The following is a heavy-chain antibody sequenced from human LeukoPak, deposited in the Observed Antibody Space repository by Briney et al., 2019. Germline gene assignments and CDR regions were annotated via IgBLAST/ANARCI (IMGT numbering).Heavy chain of an antibody. V-gene: IGHV3-7*03. CDR2: IKEDGNEK. CDR3: AKSLYGGCDY. Sequence: PGGSLRLSCTASGFTFSSHWMTWVRQPPGKGLEWVANIKEDGNEKYYVDSVKGRFTISRDNTKNTLYLQMNSLRADDTAVYFCAKSLYGGCDYWGQGTVVTVSS. CDR1: GFTFSSHW. J-gene: IGHJ4*02. D-gene: IGHD3-16*02.